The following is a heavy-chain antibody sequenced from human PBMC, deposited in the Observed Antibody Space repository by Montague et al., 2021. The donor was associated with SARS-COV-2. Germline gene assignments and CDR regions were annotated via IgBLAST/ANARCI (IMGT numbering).Heavy chain of an antibody. Sequence: SEALSLTCAVYGGSFNHYDWSWIRQPPGKGLEWIGEINHRGTSKYNPSLKSRVSISLDTSKNQFSLYLSSVTAADTAVYYCARGRQHFNMIVVVMTGGEYYFDYWGQGTLVTVSS. CDR1: GGSFNHYD. J-gene: IGHJ4*02. CDR3: ARGRQHFNMIVVVMTGGEYYFDY. CDR2: INHRGTS. D-gene: IGHD3-22*01. V-gene: IGHV4-34*01.